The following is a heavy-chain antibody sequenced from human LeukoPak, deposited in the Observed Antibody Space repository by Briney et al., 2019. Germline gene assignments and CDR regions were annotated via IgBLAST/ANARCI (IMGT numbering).Heavy chain of an antibody. CDR3: ARDQNYGDSPYFDY. CDR2: IYTSGST. V-gene: IGHV4-4*07. J-gene: IGHJ4*02. CDR1: GGSISSYY. Sequence: SETLSLTCTVSGGSISSYYWSWIRQPAGKGLEWIGRIYTSGSTNYNPSLKSRVTISVGKSKNQFSLKLSSVTAADTAVYYCARDQNYGDSPYFDYWGQGTLVTVSS. D-gene: IGHD4-17*01.